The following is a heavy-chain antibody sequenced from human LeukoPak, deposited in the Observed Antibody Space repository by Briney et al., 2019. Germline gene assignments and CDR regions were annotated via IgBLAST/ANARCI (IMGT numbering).Heavy chain of an antibody. V-gene: IGHV1-18*01. J-gene: IGHJ4*02. CDR3: ARGGGYTNFDY. CDR2: INAYNGNT. CDR1: GYTFTGYA. D-gene: IGHD3-22*01. Sequence: GASVKVSCKASGYTFTGYAMNWVRQAPGQGLEWMGWINAYNGNTNYAQKLQGRVTMTTDTSTSTAYMELRSLRSDDTAVYYCARGGGYTNFDYWGQGTLVTVSS.